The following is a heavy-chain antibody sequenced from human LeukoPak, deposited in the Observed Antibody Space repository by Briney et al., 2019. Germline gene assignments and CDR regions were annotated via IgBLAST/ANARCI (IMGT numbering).Heavy chain of an antibody. CDR3: ARDQYYYGSGVLFDY. V-gene: IGHV3-53*01. J-gene: IGHJ4*02. CDR1: GFSVSSNY. CDR2: IYSGGNT. Sequence: GGSLRLSCAASGFSVSSNYMSWVRQAPGKGLEWVSVIYSGGNTYYADSVKGRFTISRDNSKNTLYLQMNSLRAEDTAVYFCARDQYYYGSGVLFDYWGQGTLVTVSS. D-gene: IGHD3-10*01.